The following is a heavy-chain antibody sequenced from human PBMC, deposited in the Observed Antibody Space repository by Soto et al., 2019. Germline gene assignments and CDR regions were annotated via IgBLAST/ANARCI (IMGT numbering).Heavy chain of an antibody. Sequence: ASVKLSCKASGYTFTSYGISWLRQAPIQGLEWMGWISAYNGNTNYAQKVQGRVTMTTDTSTSTAYMELRSLRSDDTAVYYCARVEERITIFGVVIIGPGMDVWGQGTTVTVSS. V-gene: IGHV1-18*04. D-gene: IGHD3-3*01. CDR2: ISAYNGNT. CDR3: ARVEERITIFGVVIIGPGMDV. CDR1: GYTFTSYG. J-gene: IGHJ6*02.